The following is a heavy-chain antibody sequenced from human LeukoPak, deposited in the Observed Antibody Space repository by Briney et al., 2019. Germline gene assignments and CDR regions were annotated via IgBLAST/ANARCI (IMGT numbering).Heavy chain of an antibody. J-gene: IGHJ4*02. V-gene: IGHV1-69*04. D-gene: IGHD3-22*01. CDR2: IIPILGIA. Sequence: SVKVSCKASGGTFSSYAISWVRQAPGQGREWMGRIIPILGIANYAQKFQGRVTITADKSTSTAYMELSSLRSGDTAVYYCARTMIVGAGPDYWGQGTLVTVSS. CDR3: ARTMIVGAGPDY. CDR1: GGTFSSYA.